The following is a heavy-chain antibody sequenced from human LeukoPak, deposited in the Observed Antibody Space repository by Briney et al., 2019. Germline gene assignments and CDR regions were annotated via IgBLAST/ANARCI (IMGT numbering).Heavy chain of an antibody. D-gene: IGHD2-2*01. V-gene: IGHV3-23*01. CDR2: VSGSGGST. J-gene: IGHJ6*02. CDR3: AKFCSSTSCPSV. Sequence: PGGSLRLSCAASGFTFSSYAMSWVRQAPGKGLEWVSAVSGSGGSTYYADSVKGRFTISRDNSKNTLYLQMNSLRAEDTAVYYCAKFCSSTSCPSVWGQGTTVTVSS. CDR1: GFTFSSYA.